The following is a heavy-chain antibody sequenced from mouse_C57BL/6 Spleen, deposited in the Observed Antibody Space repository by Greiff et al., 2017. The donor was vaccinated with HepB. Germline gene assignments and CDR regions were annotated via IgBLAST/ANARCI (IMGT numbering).Heavy chain of an antibody. CDR1: GFTFSSYA. J-gene: IGHJ2*01. CDR3: ARDGSGGYFDY. V-gene: IGHV5-4*01. Sequence: EVHLVESGGGLVKPGGSLKLSCAASGFTFSSYAMSWVRQTPEKRLEWVATISDGGSYTYYPDNVKGRFTISRDNAKNNLYLQMSHLKSEDTAMYYCARDGSGGYFDYWGQGTTLTVSS. CDR2: ISDGGSYT. D-gene: IGHD3-2*02.